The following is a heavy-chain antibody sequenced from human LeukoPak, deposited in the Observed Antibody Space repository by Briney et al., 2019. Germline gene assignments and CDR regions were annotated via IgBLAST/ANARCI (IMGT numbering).Heavy chain of an antibody. CDR2: ISGSGGST. Sequence: GGSLRLSCAASGFTFSSYAMGWVRQAPGKGLEWVSAISGSGGSTYYADSVKGRFTISRDNSKNTLYLQMNSLRAEDTAVYYCAKSSSWYDAFDIWGQGTMVTVSS. J-gene: IGHJ3*02. V-gene: IGHV3-23*01. D-gene: IGHD6-13*01. CDR3: AKSSSWYDAFDI. CDR1: GFTFSSYA.